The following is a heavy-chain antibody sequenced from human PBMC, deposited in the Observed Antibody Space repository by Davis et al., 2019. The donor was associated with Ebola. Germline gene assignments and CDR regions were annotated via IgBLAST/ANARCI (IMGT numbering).Heavy chain of an antibody. J-gene: IGHJ4*02. V-gene: IGHV1-58*02. CDR2: IVVGSGNT. CDR1: GFTFTSSA. Sequence: SVKVSCKASGFTFTSSAMQWVRQARGQRLEWIGWIVVGSGNTNYAQKFQERVTMTRDTSTNTLYMELSSLTSGDTAVYYCVRDLRGWGDFDYWGQGTLVTVSS. CDR3: VRDLRGWGDFDY. D-gene: IGHD3-10*01.